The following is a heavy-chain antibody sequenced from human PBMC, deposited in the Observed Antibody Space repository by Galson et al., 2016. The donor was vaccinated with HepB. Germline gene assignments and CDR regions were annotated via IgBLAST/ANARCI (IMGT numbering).Heavy chain of an antibody. CDR1: GFSLTTSGMC. V-gene: IGHV2-70*01. J-gene: IGHJ6*02. CDR2: IDWDDGT. D-gene: IGHD6-13*01. CDR3: ARIRGSRWSPYYYGMDV. Sequence: PALVKPTQTLTLTCTFSGFSLTTSGMCVSWIRQPPGKALEWLALIDWDDGTYYSTSLKTRLTISKDNSKNQVVLTMTNMDPVDTATYYCARIRGSRWSPYYYGMDVWGLGAAVTVSS.